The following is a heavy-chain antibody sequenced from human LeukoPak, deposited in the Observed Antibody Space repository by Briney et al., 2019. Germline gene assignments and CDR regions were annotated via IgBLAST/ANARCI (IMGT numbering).Heavy chain of an antibody. D-gene: IGHD6-13*01. J-gene: IGHJ6*02. Sequence: SETLSLTCTVSGGSISSGSYYWSWIRQPAGKGLEWIGRIYTSGSTNYNPSLKSRVTISVDMSKNQFSLKLSSVTAADTAVYYCARIAAAGTNSVHYYYYGMDVWGQGTTVTVSS. CDR3: ARIAAAGTNSVHYYYYGMDV. V-gene: IGHV4-61*02. CDR1: GGSISSGSYY. CDR2: IYTSGST.